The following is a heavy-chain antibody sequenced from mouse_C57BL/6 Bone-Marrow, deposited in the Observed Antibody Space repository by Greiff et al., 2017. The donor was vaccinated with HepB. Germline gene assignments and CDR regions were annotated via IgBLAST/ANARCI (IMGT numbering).Heavy chain of an antibody. Sequence: VQLQQSGPELVKPGASVKISCKASGYTFTDYYMNWVKQSHGKSLEWIGDINPNNGGTSYNQKFKGKATLTVDKSSSTAYMELRSLTSEDSAVYYCARWRDYDYDGVNYYAMDYWGQGTSVTVSS. J-gene: IGHJ4*01. CDR3: ARWRDYDYDGVNYYAMDY. D-gene: IGHD2-4*01. V-gene: IGHV1-26*01. CDR1: GYTFTDYY. CDR2: INPNNGGT.